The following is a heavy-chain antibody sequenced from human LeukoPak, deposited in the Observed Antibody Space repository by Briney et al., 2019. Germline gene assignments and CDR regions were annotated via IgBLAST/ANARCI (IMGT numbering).Heavy chain of an antibody. D-gene: IGHD3-22*01. CDR2: ISAYNGNT. J-gene: IGHJ4*02. V-gene: IGHV1-18*04. CDR1: GYTFTGYY. CDR3: ARDHYDSSGYYSPDY. Sequence: ASVKVSCKASGYTFTGYYMHWVRQAPGQGLEWMGWISAYNGNTNYAQKLQGRVTMTTDTSTSTAYMELRSLRSDNTAVYYCARDHYDSSGYYSPDYWGQGTLVTVSS.